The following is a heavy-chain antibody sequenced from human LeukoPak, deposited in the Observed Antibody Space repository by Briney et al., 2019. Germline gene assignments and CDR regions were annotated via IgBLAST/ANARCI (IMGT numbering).Heavy chain of an antibody. V-gene: IGHV3-48*02. Sequence: GGSLRLSCAASGITFSTYAMNWVRQAPGKGPEWLSYMSSSSGTIYYADSVKGRFTISRDNAKNSLYLQMTSLRDEDTAVYYCATGGSQYSGAWLDYWGQGTLVTVSS. D-gene: IGHD6-19*01. J-gene: IGHJ4*02. CDR2: MSSSSGTI. CDR1: GITFSTYA. CDR3: ATGGSQYSGAWLDY.